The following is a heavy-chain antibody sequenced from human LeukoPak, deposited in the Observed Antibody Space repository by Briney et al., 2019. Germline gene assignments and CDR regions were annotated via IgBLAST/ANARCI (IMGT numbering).Heavy chain of an antibody. CDR3: GKSSSSYGNDALDI. CDR2: IRGGGAVA. J-gene: IGHJ3*02. CDR1: GFTFDAYA. D-gene: IGHD5-18*01. Sequence: GGSLRLSCAASGFTFDAYAMHWVRQAPGKGLEWVSVIRGGGAVAFYADSVKGRSTISRDNSRNTLYLHMNSLTADDTAVYYCGKSSSSYGNDALDIWGQGTMVTVSS. V-gene: IGHV3-23*01.